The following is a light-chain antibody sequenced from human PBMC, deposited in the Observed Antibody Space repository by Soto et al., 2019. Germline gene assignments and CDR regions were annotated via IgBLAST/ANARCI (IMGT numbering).Light chain of an antibody. Sequence: EIVLTQSPATPSFSPGERATLSCRASPSVTNYLAWYQQKPGQAPRLVIYGAFNRATGIPARFSGSGSGTDFTLTISSLEPEDFAVYYCQQRNIWPPVTFGQGTRLEIK. V-gene: IGKV3-11*01. CDR1: PSVTNY. CDR3: QQRNIWPPVT. J-gene: IGKJ5*01. CDR2: GAF.